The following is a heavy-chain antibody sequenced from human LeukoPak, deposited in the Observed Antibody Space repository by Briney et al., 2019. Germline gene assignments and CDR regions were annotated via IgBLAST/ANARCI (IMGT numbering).Heavy chain of an antibody. CDR3: ARDIGGSYVDH. J-gene: IGHJ4*02. CDR2: IFYSGST. CDR1: GGSISSYY. Sequence: SETLSLTCIVSGGSISSYYWSWIRQPPGKGLEWIGHIFYSGSTNYNPSLKSRVTISVDTSKNQFSLKLSSVTAADAAVYYCARDIGGSYVDHWGQGTLVTVSS. D-gene: IGHD1-26*01. V-gene: IGHV4-59*01.